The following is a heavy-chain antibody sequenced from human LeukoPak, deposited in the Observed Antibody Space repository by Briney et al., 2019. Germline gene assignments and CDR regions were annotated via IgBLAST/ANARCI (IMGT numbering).Heavy chain of an antibody. V-gene: IGHV1-69*04. D-gene: IGHD2-15*01. CDR1: GGTFSSYA. CDR3: ARDDCSGGSCYSGFCYYGMDV. J-gene: IGHJ6*02. Sequence: ASVKVSCKASGGTFSSYAISWVRQAPGQGLEWMGRIIPILGIANYAQKFQGRVTITADKSTSTAYMELSSLRSEDTAVYYCARDDCSGGSCYSGFCYYGMDVWGQGTTVTVSS. CDR2: IIPILGIA.